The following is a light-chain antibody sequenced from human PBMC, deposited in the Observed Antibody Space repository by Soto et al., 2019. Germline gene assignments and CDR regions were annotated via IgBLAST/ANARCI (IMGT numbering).Light chain of an antibody. CDR3: SSYTSSSTLV. V-gene: IGLV2-14*01. CDR2: EVS. J-gene: IGLJ2*01. Sequence: QSALTQPASVSGSPGQSITISCTGTSSDVGGYNYVSWYQQHPGKAPKLMIYEVSNRPSGVSNRFSGSKSGNKASLTISGLQAEDDADYYCSSYTSSSTLVFGGGTKLTFL. CDR1: SSDVGGYNY.